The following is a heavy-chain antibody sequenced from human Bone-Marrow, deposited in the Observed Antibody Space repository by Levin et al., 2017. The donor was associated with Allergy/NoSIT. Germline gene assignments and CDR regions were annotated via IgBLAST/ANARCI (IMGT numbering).Heavy chain of an antibody. Sequence: PGGSLRLSCKGSGYTFSGYWIGWVRQMPGKGLEWMGIIYPGDSNTRYSPSFQGQVTISVDKSISTAYLQWSGLKASDTAIYFCARFSGPSLTDNWFDPWGQGTLVTVSS. V-gene: IGHV5-51*01. CDR3: ARFSGPSLTDNWFDP. CDR2: IYPGDSNT. J-gene: IGHJ5*02. D-gene: IGHD2-15*01. CDR1: GYTFSGYW.